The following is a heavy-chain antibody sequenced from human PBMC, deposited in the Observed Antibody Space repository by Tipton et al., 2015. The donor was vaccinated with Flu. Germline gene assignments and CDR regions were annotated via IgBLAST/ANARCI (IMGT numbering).Heavy chain of an antibody. Sequence: TLSLTCSVSGGSVTIRGYCWGWFRRPPGKGLEYIGTIYYSGTTYHNPSLKSRLSLSMDASRNQFSLGLSSVTDADTAVYYCARMMLTQYSYHTMDVWGQGTAVAVAS. CDR2: IYYSGTT. CDR3: ARMMLTQYSYHTMDV. CDR1: GGSVTIRGYC. D-gene: IGHD2-15*01. J-gene: IGHJ6*02. V-gene: IGHV4-39*07.